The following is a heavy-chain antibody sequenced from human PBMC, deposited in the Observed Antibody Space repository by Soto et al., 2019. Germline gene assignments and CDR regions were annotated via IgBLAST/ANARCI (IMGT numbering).Heavy chain of an antibody. D-gene: IGHD6-19*01. Sequence: QDQLLQSGAEVKKPGPSVTVSCKASGYSFTNYGITWVRQAPGQGLERMGRVSAFNGNTHYAQKLQRRVTMTTDAARSTAYMQLRSLRSDDTAGYYCARDRGMAPPVAGNTHFYYYMDVWGKGTTVTVSS. CDR1: GYSFTNYG. CDR2: VSAFNGNT. V-gene: IGHV1-18*01. CDR3: ARDRGMAPPVAGNTHFYYYMDV. J-gene: IGHJ6*03.